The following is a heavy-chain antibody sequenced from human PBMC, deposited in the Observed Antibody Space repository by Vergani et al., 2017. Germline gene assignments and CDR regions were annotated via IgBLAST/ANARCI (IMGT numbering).Heavy chain of an antibody. CDR2: ISSSSSTI. CDR1: GFTFSSYS. J-gene: IGHJ4*02. CDR3: ASLFGCSSTSCYPFDY. Sequence: EVQLVESGGGLVQPGGSLRLSCAASGFTFSSYSMNWVRQAPGNGLEWVSYISSSSSTIYYADSVKGRFTISRDNAKNSLYLQMNSLRAEDTAVYYCASLFGCSSTSCYPFDYWGQGTLVTVSS. V-gene: IGHV3-48*01. D-gene: IGHD2-2*01.